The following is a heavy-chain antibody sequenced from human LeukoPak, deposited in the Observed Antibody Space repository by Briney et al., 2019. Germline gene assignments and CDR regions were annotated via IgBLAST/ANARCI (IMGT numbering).Heavy chain of an antibody. V-gene: IGHV3-30*02. CDR1: GFTFSSYG. J-gene: IGHJ4*02. D-gene: IGHD3-10*01. Sequence: PGGSLRLSCAASGFTFSSYGMHWVRQAPGKGLEWVAFIRYDGSNKYYADSVKGRFTISRDNSKNTLYLQMNSLRAEDTAVYYCAKDSPPLGEPPVIDYWGQGTLVTVSS. CDR2: IRYDGSNK. CDR3: AKDSPPLGEPPVIDY.